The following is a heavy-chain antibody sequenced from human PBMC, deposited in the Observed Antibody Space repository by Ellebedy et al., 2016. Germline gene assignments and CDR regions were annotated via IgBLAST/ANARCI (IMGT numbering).Heavy chain of an antibody. Sequence: GESLKISXAASGFTFSDYYMSWIRQAPGKGLEWVSYISSSSSYTNYADSVKGRFTISRDNAKNSLYLQMNSLRAEDTAVYYCARDRRIGKWLQFSTDFDYWGQGTLVTVSS. D-gene: IGHD5-24*01. V-gene: IGHV3-11*05. CDR1: GFTFSDYY. CDR3: ARDRRIGKWLQFSTDFDY. CDR2: ISSSSSYT. J-gene: IGHJ4*02.